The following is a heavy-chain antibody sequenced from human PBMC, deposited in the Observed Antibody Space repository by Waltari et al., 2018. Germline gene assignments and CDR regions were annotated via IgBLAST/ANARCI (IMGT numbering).Heavy chain of an antibody. V-gene: IGHV1-8*02. Sequence: QMQLVQSGAEVKKPGASVKVSCKASGYPFSDYDLNWVRQATGHGLEWMGWINPKSGNTVSAQNCQDRVTITRDPSTSTVYMELSSLRSDDAAVYYCARVHYDFWSGYYIWGQGTLVTVPS. CDR3: ARVHYDFWSGYYI. J-gene: IGHJ4*02. D-gene: IGHD3-3*01. CDR2: INPKSGNT. CDR1: GYPFSDYD.